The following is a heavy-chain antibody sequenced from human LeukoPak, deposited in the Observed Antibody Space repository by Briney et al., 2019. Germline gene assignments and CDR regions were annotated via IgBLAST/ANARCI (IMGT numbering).Heavy chain of an antibody. D-gene: IGHD2-15*01. CDR3: ARDIRRYCSGGSCYSSLDY. Sequence: PGGSLRLSCAASGFTFSSYEMNWVRQAPGKGLEWVSYISSSGSTIYYADSVKGRFTISRDNSKNTLYLQMNSLRAEDTAVYYCARDIRRYCSGGSCYSSLDYWGQGTLVTVSS. V-gene: IGHV3-48*03. J-gene: IGHJ4*02. CDR1: GFTFSSYE. CDR2: ISSSGSTI.